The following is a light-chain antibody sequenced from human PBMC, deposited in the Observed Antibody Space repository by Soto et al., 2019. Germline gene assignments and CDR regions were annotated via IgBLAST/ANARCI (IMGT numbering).Light chain of an antibody. CDR3: HQQASSPWT. Sequence: EIVLTQSPGTLSLSPGERATLSCRASQSVSSTYLAWYQQKHGQAPRLLIYDASTRAAGIPDRFSGSGSATNFTLTISRREAEDFSVYYCHQQASSPWTFGQGAKVEIK. V-gene: IGKV3-20*01. J-gene: IGKJ1*01. CDR2: DAS. CDR1: QSVSSTY.